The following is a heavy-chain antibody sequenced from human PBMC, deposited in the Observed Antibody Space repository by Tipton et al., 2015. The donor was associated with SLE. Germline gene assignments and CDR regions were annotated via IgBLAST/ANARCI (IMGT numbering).Heavy chain of an antibody. V-gene: IGHV4-59*01. CDR3: ARAQGEMDAFDI. CDR1: GGSISSYY. Sequence: TLSLTCTVSGGSISSYYWSWIRQPPGKGLEWIAHIFYSGSTNYNPSLKSRVTISVDTSKNQFSLKLSSVTAADTAVYYCARAQGEMDAFDIWGQGTMVTVSS. D-gene: IGHD3-10*01. CDR2: IFYSGST. J-gene: IGHJ3*02.